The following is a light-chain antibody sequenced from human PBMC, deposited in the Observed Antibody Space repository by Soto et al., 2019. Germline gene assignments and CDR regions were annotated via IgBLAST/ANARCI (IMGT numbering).Light chain of an antibody. V-gene: IGKV3-11*01. Sequence: EIVLTQSPATLSLAPVERATLSCRASQSVNNYLAWYQQKPGQAPRLLIYDTSDRAAGIPARFSGSGSGTDFTLAISSLEPEDFAVFYCQKRSVWPWTFGQGTKVDIK. CDR3: QKRSVWPWT. CDR2: DTS. CDR1: QSVNNY. J-gene: IGKJ1*01.